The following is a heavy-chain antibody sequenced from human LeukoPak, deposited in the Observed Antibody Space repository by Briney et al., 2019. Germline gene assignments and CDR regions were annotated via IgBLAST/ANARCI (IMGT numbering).Heavy chain of an antibody. Sequence: GGSLRLSCAASGFTVSSNYMSWVRQAPGKGLEWVSVIYSGGSTYYADSVKGRFTISRDNSKNTLYLQMNSLRAEDTAAYYCAIDGYYYDSSGYYYPTFDYWGQGTLVTVSS. CDR3: AIDGYYYDSSGYYYPTFDY. J-gene: IGHJ4*02. CDR2: IYSGGST. CDR1: GFTVSSNY. V-gene: IGHV3-66*01. D-gene: IGHD3-22*01.